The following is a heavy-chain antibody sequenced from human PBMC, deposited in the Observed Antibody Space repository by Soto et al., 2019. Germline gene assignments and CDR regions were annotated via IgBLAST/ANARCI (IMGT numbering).Heavy chain of an antibody. D-gene: IGHD2-15*01. J-gene: IGHJ4*02. CDR1: GYTFTSYA. V-gene: IGHV1-3*01. CDR3: ARDSGTATPLDY. CDR2: INAGNGNT. Sequence: ASVKVSCKASGYTFTSYAMHWVRQAPGQRLEWMGWINAGNGNTKYSQKFQGRVTITRDTSASTAYMELSSLRSEDTAVYYCARDSGTATPLDYLGQGTLVTVSS.